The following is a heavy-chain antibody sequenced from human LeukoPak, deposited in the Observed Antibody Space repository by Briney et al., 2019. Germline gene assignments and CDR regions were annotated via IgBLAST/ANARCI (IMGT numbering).Heavy chain of an antibody. CDR2: IYDTGNT. CDR1: GGSISSYY. J-gene: IGHJ4*02. D-gene: IGHD3-22*01. V-gene: IGHV4-59*01. CDR3: ARATPWLLPGY. Sequence: SETLSLTCTVSGGSISSYYWSWVRQPPGKGLEWIGHIYDTGNTNYNPSLESRVTISVDTSKNQFSLRLTSVTAADTAVYFCARATPWLLPGYWGRGTLVTVSS.